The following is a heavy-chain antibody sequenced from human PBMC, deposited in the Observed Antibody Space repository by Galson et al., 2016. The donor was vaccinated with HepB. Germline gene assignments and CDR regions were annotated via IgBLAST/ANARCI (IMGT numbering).Heavy chain of an antibody. Sequence: SLRLSCAASGFIVSTNYMSWVRQAPGKGLEWVAVIWYDGSNKYYADSVKGRLTISRDNSKNTLYLQMNSLRAEDTAVYFCAKDYSGSYPIYYFDYWGQGTLVTVSS. D-gene: IGHD1-26*01. CDR2: IWYDGSNK. CDR3: AKDYSGSYPIYYFDY. J-gene: IGHJ4*02. V-gene: IGHV3-33*06. CDR1: GFIVSTNY.